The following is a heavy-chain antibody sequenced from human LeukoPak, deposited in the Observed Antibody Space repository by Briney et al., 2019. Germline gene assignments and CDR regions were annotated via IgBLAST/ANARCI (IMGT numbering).Heavy chain of an antibody. Sequence: SSVKVSCKASGGTFSSYAISWVRQAPGQGLEWMGGIIPIFGTANYAQKFQGRVTITADESTSTAYMELSSLRSEDTAVYYCARGGVPDALTGNWFYPWVQGTLVTVSS. J-gene: IGHJ5*02. D-gene: IGHD2-2*01. CDR2: IIPIFGTA. CDR3: ARGGVPDALTGNWFYP. CDR1: GGTFSSYA. V-gene: IGHV1-69*13.